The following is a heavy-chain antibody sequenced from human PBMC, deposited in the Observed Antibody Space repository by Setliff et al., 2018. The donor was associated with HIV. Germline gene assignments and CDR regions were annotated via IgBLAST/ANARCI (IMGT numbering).Heavy chain of an antibody. CDR3: TRDRYANGWLYFDY. Sequence: SETLSLTCTVSNNSIRSSYWSWIRQPVGKGLEWIGRIHTLGGTKYNSSLESRVTMSLDTSRNQFSLKLNSVTAADSAVYFCTRDRYANGWLYFDYWGPGILVTVPQ. CDR2: IHTLGGT. D-gene: IGHD2-2*01. CDR1: NNSIRSSY. V-gene: IGHV4-4*07. J-gene: IGHJ4*02.